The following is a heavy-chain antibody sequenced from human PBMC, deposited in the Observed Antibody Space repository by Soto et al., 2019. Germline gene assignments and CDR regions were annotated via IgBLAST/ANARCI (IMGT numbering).Heavy chain of an antibody. Sequence: QVELVQSGAEVKNPGASVTVSCKASGEFFTTYGISWVRQAPGQGLEWMGWISTYNTNTNYAPEFQGRLLLTGDTSTPTGHMELRCLRPDDTAVYYCARWAGRVRDVGDPFDYWGQGSLVTVSP. D-gene: IGHD2-21*01. CDR2: ISTYNTNT. CDR1: GEFFTTYG. V-gene: IGHV1-18*04. CDR3: ARWAGRVRDVGDPFDY. J-gene: IGHJ4*02.